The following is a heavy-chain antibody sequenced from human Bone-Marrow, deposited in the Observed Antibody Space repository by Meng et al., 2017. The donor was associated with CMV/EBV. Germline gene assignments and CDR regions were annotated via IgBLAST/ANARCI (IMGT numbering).Heavy chain of an antibody. CDR1: CYTFTSYG. CDR2: ISAYNGNT. CDR3: ARDSSSSGWYSGLDY. Sequence: ASVKVSCKASCYTFTSYGISWVRQAPGQGLEWMGWISAYNGNTNYAQKLQGRVTMTTDTSTSTAYMELRSLRSDDTAVYYCARDSSSSGWYSGLDYWGQGTLVAVSS. V-gene: IGHV1-18*01. J-gene: IGHJ4*02. D-gene: IGHD6-19*01.